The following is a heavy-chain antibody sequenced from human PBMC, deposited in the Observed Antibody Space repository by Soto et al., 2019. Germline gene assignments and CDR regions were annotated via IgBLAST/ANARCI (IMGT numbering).Heavy chain of an antibody. Sequence: QVQLVESGGGVVQPGRSLRLSCAASGFTFSSYGMHWVRQAPGKGLGWVAVIWYDGSNKYYADSVKGRFTISRDNSKNTLYLQMNCLRAEDTAVYYCARDRWEQHPPDYWGQGTRVTVSS. V-gene: IGHV3-33*01. CDR2: IWYDGSNK. D-gene: IGHD1-26*01. CDR1: GFTFSSYG. J-gene: IGHJ4*02. CDR3: ARDRWEQHPPDY.